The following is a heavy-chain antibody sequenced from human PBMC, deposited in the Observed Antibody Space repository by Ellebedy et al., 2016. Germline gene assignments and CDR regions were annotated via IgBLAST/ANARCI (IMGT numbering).Heavy chain of an antibody. J-gene: IGHJ4*02. CDR3: ASGVGTTIYFDY. V-gene: IGHV1-69*06. Sequence: SVKVSXXASGGTFSSYAVSWVRQAPGQGLEWMGGIIPIFGTANYAQKFQGRVTITADKSTNTAYMELSSLRSEDTAVYYCASGVGTTIYFDYWGQGTLVTVSS. CDR2: IIPIFGTA. CDR1: GGTFSSYA. D-gene: IGHD1-26*01.